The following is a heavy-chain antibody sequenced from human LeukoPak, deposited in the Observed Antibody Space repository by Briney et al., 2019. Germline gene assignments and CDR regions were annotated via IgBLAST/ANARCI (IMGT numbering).Heavy chain of an antibody. J-gene: IGHJ4*02. V-gene: IGHV3-21*01. CDR1: GFTFSSYS. Sequence: PGGSLRLSCAASGFTFSSYSMNWVRQAPGKGLEWVSSISSSSSYIYYADSVKGRFTISRDNAKNPLYLQMNSLRAEDTAVYYCARDFLYSSSEYGYWGQGTLVTVSS. CDR3: ARDFLYSSSEYGY. CDR2: ISSSSSYI. D-gene: IGHD6-13*01.